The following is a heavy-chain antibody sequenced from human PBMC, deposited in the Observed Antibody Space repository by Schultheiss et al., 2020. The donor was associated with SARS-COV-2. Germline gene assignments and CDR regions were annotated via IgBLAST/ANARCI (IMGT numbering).Heavy chain of an antibody. CDR2: IYYSWST. CDR3: ARRDGYNYYFDY. D-gene: IGHD5-24*01. V-gene: IGHV4-59*08. CDR1: GGSISSYY. J-gene: IGHJ4*02. Sequence: SQTLSLTCTVSGGSISSYYWSWIRQPPGKGLEWIGYIYYSWSTNYNPSLKSRVTISVDTSKNQFSLKLSSVTAADTAVYYCARRDGYNYYFDYWGQGTLVTVSS.